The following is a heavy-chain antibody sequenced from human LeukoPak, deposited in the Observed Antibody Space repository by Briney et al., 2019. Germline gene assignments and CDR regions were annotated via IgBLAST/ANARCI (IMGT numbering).Heavy chain of an antibody. CDR1: GFTFSSYS. J-gene: IGHJ4*02. D-gene: IGHD2-15*01. V-gene: IGHV3-48*04. CDR2: ISSSSSTI. CDR3: ASSHLAYCSGGSCYSGY. Sequence: GGSLRLSYAASGFTFSSYSMNWVRQAPGKGLEWVSYISSSSSTIYYADSVKGRFTISRDNAKNSLYLQMNSLRAEDTAVYYCASSHLAYCSGGSCYSGYWGQGILVTVSS.